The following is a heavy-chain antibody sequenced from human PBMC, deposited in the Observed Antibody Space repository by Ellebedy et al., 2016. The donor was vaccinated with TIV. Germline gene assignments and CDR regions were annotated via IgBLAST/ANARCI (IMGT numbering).Heavy chain of an antibody. J-gene: IGHJ4*02. Sequence: AASVKVSCKASAYTFTAYYMHWVRQAPGQGLEWMGWINPTSGGTNYAQKFQGRVTMTRDTSITTAYMELSRLRPDDTAVYYCARDLNVITLVRGVMGYWGQGTLVTVSS. CDR3: ARDLNVITLVRGVMGY. CDR2: INPTSGGT. D-gene: IGHD3-10*01. CDR1: AYTFTAYY. V-gene: IGHV1-2*02.